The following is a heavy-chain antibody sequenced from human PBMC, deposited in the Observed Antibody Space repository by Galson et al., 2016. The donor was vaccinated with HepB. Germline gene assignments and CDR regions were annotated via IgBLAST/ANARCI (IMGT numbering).Heavy chain of an antibody. CDR3: ASGYCSVYFYY. Sequence: SLRLSCAASGFTFSSYSMNWVRQAPGEGLEWVSSISSSSSHIYYADSVKGRFTISRDNARNSLYLQMNSLRAEDTAVYYCASGYCSVYFYYGGQGTLVTVAS. D-gene: IGHD2-21*02. V-gene: IGHV3-21*01. CDR2: ISSSSSHI. CDR1: GFTFSSYS. J-gene: IGHJ4*02.